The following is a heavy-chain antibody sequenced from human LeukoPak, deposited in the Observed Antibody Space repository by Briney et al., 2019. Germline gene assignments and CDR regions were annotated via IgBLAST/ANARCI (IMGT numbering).Heavy chain of an antibody. CDR3: ARDTRQHLFDY. Sequence: SETLSLTCTVSGGSISSYYWNWIRQPAGKGLEWVGRIYTSGITDYNPSLKSRVTISVDTSKNQFSLKLSSVTAADTAVYYCARDTRQHLFDYWGQGTLVTVSS. J-gene: IGHJ4*02. CDR1: GGSISSYY. D-gene: IGHD6-13*01. V-gene: IGHV4-4*07. CDR2: IYTSGIT.